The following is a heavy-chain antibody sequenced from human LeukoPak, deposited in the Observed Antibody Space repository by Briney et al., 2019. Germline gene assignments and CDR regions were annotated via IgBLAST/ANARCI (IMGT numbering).Heavy chain of an antibody. V-gene: IGHV4-61*02. CDR1: GGSISSGSYY. CDR3: ARVPSGWYNFDY. D-gene: IGHD6-19*01. Sequence: SETLSLTCTVSGGSISSGSYYWSWIRQPAGKGLEWIGRIYTSGSTNYNPSRKSRVTISVDTSKNQFSLKLSSVTAADTAVYYCARVPSGWYNFDYWGQGTLVTVSS. J-gene: IGHJ4*02. CDR2: IYTSGST.